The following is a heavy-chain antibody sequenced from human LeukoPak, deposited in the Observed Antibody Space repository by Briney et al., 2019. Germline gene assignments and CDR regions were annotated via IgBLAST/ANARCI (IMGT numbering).Heavy chain of an antibody. CDR3: AREHEVMGYFDY. V-gene: IGHV4-59*01. CDR2: IYYSGST. CDR1: GGSISSYY. Sequence: SETLSLTCTVSGGSISSYYWSWIRQPPGKGLEWIGYIYYSGSTNYNPSLKSRVTMSVDTSKNQFSLKLSSVTAADTAVYYCAREHEVMGYFDYWGQGTLVTVSS. J-gene: IGHJ4*02. D-gene: IGHD3-16*01.